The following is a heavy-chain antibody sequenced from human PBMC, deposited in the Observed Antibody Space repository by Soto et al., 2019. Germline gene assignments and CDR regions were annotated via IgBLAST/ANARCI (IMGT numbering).Heavy chain of an antibody. V-gene: IGHV3-33*01. J-gene: IGHJ6*02. Sequence: QVQLVESGGGVVQPGRSLRLSCAASGFTFSSYGMHWVRQAPGKGLEWVAVIWYDGSNKYYADSVKGRFTISRDNSKNTLYLQMNSLRAEDTAVYYCARAELGLSYYYYGMDVWGQGTTVTVSS. CDR1: GFTFSSYG. D-gene: IGHD1-26*01. CDR3: ARAELGLSYYYYGMDV. CDR2: IWYDGSNK.